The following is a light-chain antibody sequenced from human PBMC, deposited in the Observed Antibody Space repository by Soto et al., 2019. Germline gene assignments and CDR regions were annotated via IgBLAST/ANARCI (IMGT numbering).Light chain of an antibody. CDR2: AAS. CDR1: QNISNY. Sequence: DMQMTQSPSSLSASVGDRVSITCRSSQNISNYLHWYQQRPGKAPKLLIYAASNLRSGVPSRFSGSGSGTDFTLNISSLQSEDFATQYCQQSYSIPRLTFGPGTRVEIK. V-gene: IGKV1-39*01. CDR3: QQSYSIPRLT. J-gene: IGKJ3*01.